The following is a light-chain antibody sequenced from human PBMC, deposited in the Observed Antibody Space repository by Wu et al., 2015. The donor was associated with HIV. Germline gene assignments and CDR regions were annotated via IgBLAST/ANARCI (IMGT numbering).Light chain of an antibody. CDR3: QQYGSSHWGAT. J-gene: IGKJ5*01. CDR2: GAS. CDR1: QSVSSSY. Sequence: EIVLTQSPGTLSLSPGERATLSCRASQSVSSSYLAWYQQKPGQAPRLLIYGASSRATGIPDRFGGSGAGTDFTLTISRLEPEDFAVYYCQQYGSSHWGATFGQGTRLEIK. V-gene: IGKV3-20*01.